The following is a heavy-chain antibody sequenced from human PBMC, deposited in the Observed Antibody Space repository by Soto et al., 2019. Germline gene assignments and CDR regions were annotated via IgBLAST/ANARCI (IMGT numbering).Heavy chain of an antibody. J-gene: IGHJ3*01. Sequence: PGGSLRLSCAASGFTYSTYTMHWVRQAPVKGLEWVAVISYDGNNKFYADSVKGRFTISRDSTKQTLYLQMNSLRDEDTAVYYCARPFDSSGWYIGLFWGKGKMVTVSS. D-gene: IGHD6-19*01. CDR3: ARPFDSSGWYIGLF. V-gene: IGHV3-30-3*01. CDR1: GFTYSTYT. CDR2: ISYDGNNK.